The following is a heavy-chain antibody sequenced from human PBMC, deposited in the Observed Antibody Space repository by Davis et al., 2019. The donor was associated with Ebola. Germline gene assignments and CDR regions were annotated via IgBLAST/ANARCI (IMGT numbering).Heavy chain of an antibody. Sequence: GESLKISCSASGFTFSSYAMHWVRQAPGKGLEYVSAISSNGGSTYYADSVKGRFTISRDNSKNTLYLQMNSLRAEDTALYYCAKDITPGLGSSYYYYGMDVWGQGTTVTVSS. V-gene: IGHV3-64*04. CDR3: AKDITPGLGSSYYYYGMDV. CDR2: ISSNGGST. CDR1: GFTFSSYA. J-gene: IGHJ6*02. D-gene: IGHD1-14*01.